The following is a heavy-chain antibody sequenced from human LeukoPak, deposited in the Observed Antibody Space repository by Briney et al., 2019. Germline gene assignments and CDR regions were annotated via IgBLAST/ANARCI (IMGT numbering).Heavy chain of an antibody. CDR1: GGSISSGSYY. Sequence: SETLSLTCTVSGGSISSGSYYWSWIRQPPGKGLEWIGYIYYSGSTNYNPSLKSRVTISVDTFKNQFSLKLSSVTAADTAVYYCARGSAYCSGGSCYEFDYWGQGTLVTVSS. J-gene: IGHJ4*02. V-gene: IGHV4-61*01. CDR3: ARGSAYCSGGSCYEFDY. CDR2: IYYSGST. D-gene: IGHD2-15*01.